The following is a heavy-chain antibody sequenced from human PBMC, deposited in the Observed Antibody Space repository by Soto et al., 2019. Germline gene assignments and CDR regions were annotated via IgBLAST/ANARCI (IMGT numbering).Heavy chain of an antibody. CDR3: AKAITRLLWFGELLVCGQIDY. D-gene: IGHD3-10*01. CDR1: GFTFSSYA. V-gene: IGHV3-23*01. CDR2: ISGSGGST. Sequence: GGSLRLSCAASGFTFSSYAMSWVRQAPGKGLEWVSAISGSGGSTYYADSVKGRFTISRNNSKNTLYLQMNSLRAEDTAVYYCAKAITRLLWFGELLVCGQIDYWGQGTLVTVSS. J-gene: IGHJ4*02.